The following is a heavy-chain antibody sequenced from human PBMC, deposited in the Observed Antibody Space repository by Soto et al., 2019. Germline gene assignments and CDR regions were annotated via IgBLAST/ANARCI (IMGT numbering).Heavy chain of an antibody. D-gene: IGHD1-26*01. V-gene: IGHV3-23*01. Sequence: EVQLLESGGGLVQPGGSLRLSCASSGFTFSSYAMSWVRQAPGKGLEWVSAISASGGSTYYAASVKGRFTISRDNSKNTLYLQMNSLRVEDTAIYYCTKASRSGTDSWGQGTLVTVSS. J-gene: IGHJ5*01. CDR3: TKASRSGTDS. CDR1: GFTFSSYA. CDR2: ISASGGST.